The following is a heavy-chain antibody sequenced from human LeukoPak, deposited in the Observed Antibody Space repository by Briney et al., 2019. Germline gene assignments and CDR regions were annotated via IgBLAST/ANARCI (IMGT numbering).Heavy chain of an antibody. CDR1: GFTFSSYA. Sequence: GGSLRLSCSASGFTFSSYAMHWVRQAPGKGLEYVSAISSNGGSTYYADSVKGRFTISRDNSKNTLYLQMNSLRAEDTAVYYCAKSGWFEEGGSFDYWGQGTLVTVSS. CDR3: AKSGWFEEGGSFDY. J-gene: IGHJ4*02. V-gene: IGHV3-64*04. D-gene: IGHD3-10*01. CDR2: ISSNGGST.